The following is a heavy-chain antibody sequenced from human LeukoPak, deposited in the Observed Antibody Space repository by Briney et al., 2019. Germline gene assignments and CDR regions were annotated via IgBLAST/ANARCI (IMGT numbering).Heavy chain of an antibody. Sequence: GGSLRLSCAASGFTFSSYEMHWVRQAPGKGLEWVSAISGSGGSTYYADSVKGRFTISRDNSKNTLYLQMNSLRAEDTAVYYCAKGTLWIFGRLDPWGQGTLVTVSS. D-gene: IGHD3-3*01. J-gene: IGHJ5*02. CDR2: ISGSGGST. V-gene: IGHV3-23*01. CDR3: AKGTLWIFGRLDP. CDR1: GFTFSSYE.